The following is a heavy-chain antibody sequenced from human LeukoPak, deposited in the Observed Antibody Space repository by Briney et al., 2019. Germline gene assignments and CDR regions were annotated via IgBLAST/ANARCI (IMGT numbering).Heavy chain of an antibody. V-gene: IGHV3-74*01. J-gene: IGHJ4*02. CDR1: GFTLSSYW. Sequence: GGSLRLSCPASGFTLSSYWMHWVRQAPGKGLVWVSRMNSDGSSTTYADSVKGRFTISRDNAKNTLYLQMNSLRAEDTAVYHCAREAFNYGDHYFDYWGQGTLVTVSS. D-gene: IGHD4-17*01. CDR3: AREAFNYGDHYFDY. CDR2: MNSDGSST.